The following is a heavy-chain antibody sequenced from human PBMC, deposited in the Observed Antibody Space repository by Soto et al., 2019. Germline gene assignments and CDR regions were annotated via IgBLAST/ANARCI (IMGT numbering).Heavy chain of an antibody. CDR2: IYYSGST. J-gene: IGHJ6*03. D-gene: IGHD6-19*01. CDR1: GGSISSYY. Sequence: SETLSLTCTVSGGSISSYYWSWIRQPPGKGLEWIGYIYYSGSTNYNPSLKSRVTISVDTSKNQFSLKLSSVTAADTAVYYCARVRRDSSGWYYYMDVWGKGTTVTVSS. CDR3: ARVRRDSSGWYYYMDV. V-gene: IGHV4-59*01.